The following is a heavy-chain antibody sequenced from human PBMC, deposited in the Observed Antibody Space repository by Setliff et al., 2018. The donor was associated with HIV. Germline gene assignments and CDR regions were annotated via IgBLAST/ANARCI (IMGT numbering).Heavy chain of an antibody. V-gene: IGHV4-34*01. J-gene: IGHJ5*02. D-gene: IGHD3-10*01. Sequence: SETLPLTCAVYGGSFSGFYWNWIRQPPGKGLEWIGEINHSGSTNYNPSLKSRVTISVDTSKNQFSLRLSSVIAADTAVYYCARHGSNWFDPWGQGTQVTVSS. CDR3: ARHGSNWFDP. CDR1: GGSFSGFY. CDR2: INHSGST.